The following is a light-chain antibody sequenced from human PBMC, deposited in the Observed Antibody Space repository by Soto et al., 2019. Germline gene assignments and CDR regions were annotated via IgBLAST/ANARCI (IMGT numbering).Light chain of an antibody. Sequence: QSVLTQPASMSGSAGQSITISCTGSSSDVGGYNYVSWYQQHPGKAPKVMIYDVSNRPSGVSNRFSGSKSGNTASLTISGLQAEDEADYYCNSYTRSSTLGVFGGGTKVTVL. J-gene: IGLJ3*02. V-gene: IGLV2-14*01. CDR2: DVS. CDR1: SSDVGGYNY. CDR3: NSYTRSSTLGV.